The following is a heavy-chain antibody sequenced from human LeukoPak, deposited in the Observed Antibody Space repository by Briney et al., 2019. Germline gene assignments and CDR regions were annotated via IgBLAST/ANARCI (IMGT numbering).Heavy chain of an antibody. J-gene: IGHJ1*01. CDR3: ARVRMWESLQH. CDR1: EFTFTNYG. Sequence: GGSLRLSCTASEFTFTNYGMHWVRQAPGKGLEWVAVISNDGTDKYYADSVKGRFTISRDNSENTLYLQLNSLRPEDTAVYYCARVRMWESLQHRGQGTLVTVSS. V-gene: IGHV3-30-3*01. D-gene: IGHD1-26*01. CDR2: ISNDGTDK.